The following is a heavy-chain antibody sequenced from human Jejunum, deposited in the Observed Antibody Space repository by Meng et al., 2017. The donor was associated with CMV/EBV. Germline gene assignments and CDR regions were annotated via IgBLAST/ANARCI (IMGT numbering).Heavy chain of an antibody. CDR1: GGSGSNYC. V-gene: IGHV4-4*07. J-gene: IGHJ5*01. CDR2: IYATGTI. CDR3: ARTFREYSYGYDS. Sequence: VRLQARCPVLGKPSGTRSHSCTVSGGSGSNYCWGGTRQSAGKGLEWIGRIYATGTISYSPSLESRVTMSLDTSKKQFFLKLNSVTAADTAVYYCARTFREYSYGYDSWGQGTLVTVSS. D-gene: IGHD5-18*01.